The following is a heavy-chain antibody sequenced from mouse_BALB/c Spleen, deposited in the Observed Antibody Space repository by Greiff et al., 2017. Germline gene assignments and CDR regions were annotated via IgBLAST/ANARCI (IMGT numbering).Heavy chain of an antibody. D-gene: IGHD2-1*01. Sequence: DVHLVESGGGLVQPGGSRKLSCAASGFPFSSFGMHWVRQAPETGLEWVAYISSGSSTIYYADTVKGRFTISRDNPKNTLFLQMTSLRSEDTAMYYCARSDGNCAGFAYWGQGTLVTVSA. CDR3: ARSDGNCAGFAY. J-gene: IGHJ3*01. CDR1: GFPFSSFG. CDR2: ISSGSSTI. V-gene: IGHV5-17*02.